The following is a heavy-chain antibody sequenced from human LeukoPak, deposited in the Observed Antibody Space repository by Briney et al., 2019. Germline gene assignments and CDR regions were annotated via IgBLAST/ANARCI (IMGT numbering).Heavy chain of an antibody. V-gene: IGHV4-39*01. J-gene: IGHJ6*03. CDR1: GGSISSGSYY. D-gene: IGHD3-3*01. Sequence: SETLSLTCTVSGGSISSGSYYWGWIRQPPGKGLEWIGSIYYSGSTYYNPSLKSRVTISVDTSKNQFSLKLSSVTAADTAVYYCARHPDYDFWSGYPYYMDVWGKGTTVTVSS. CDR2: IYYSGST. CDR3: ARHPDYDFWSGYPYYMDV.